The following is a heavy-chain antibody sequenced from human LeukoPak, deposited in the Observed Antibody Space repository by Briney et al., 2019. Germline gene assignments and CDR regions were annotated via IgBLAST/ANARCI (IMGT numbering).Heavy chain of an antibody. D-gene: IGHD1-26*01. CDR3: AREVVGPTSRYFDF. J-gene: IGHJ4*02. V-gene: IGHV1-3*01. CDR1: GYTFTSYA. Sequence: GASVKVSCKASGYTFTSYALHWVRQAPGQRLEWMGWISAGNGNTRYSQNFQGRFTITRDTSASTVYMELSSLRSEDTAVYYCAREVVGPTSRYFDFWGQGTLVTVSS. CDR2: ISAGNGNT.